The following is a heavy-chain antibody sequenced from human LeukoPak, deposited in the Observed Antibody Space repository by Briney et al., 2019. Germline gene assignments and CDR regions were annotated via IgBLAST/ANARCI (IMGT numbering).Heavy chain of an antibody. CDR3: ARRHLGYCSGGSCYGAFDI. Sequence: GGSLRLSCAASGFTFSSYWMSWVRQAPGKGLEWVANIKKDGSDKYYVDSVKGRFTISRDNAKTSLYLQMNSLRAEDTAVYYCARRHLGYCSGGSCYGAFDIWGQGTMVTVSS. CDR1: GFTFSSYW. V-gene: IGHV3-7*01. CDR2: IKKDGSDK. J-gene: IGHJ3*02. D-gene: IGHD2-15*01.